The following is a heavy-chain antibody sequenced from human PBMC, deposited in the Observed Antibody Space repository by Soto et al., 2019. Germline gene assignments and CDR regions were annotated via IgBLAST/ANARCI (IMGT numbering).Heavy chain of an antibody. CDR1: GFTFTSSA. D-gene: IGHD1-26*01. Sequence: NVSCKASGFTFTSSAVQWVRQARGQGLEWIGGIVLGSGNANYAQKFQDRVTITADKSTSTAYMELSSLRSEDTAVYYCARGREGRLDYWGQGTLVTVSS. V-gene: IGHV1-58*01. CDR3: ARGREGRLDY. CDR2: IVLGSGNA. J-gene: IGHJ4*02.